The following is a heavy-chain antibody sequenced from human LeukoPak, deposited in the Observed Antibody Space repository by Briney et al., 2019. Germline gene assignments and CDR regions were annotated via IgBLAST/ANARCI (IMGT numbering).Heavy chain of an antibody. Sequence: SETLSLTCGVYGGSFSGYYWSWIRQPPGKGLEWIGEIDHSGSTNYFPSLKSRDTISLDTSKNQFSLKLTSVTAADTAVYYCARAASIAVTGTFWLDPWGPGTLVTVSS. CDR2: IDHSGST. V-gene: IGHV4-34*01. CDR1: GGSFSGYY. J-gene: IGHJ5*02. D-gene: IGHD6-19*01. CDR3: ARAASIAVTGTFWLDP.